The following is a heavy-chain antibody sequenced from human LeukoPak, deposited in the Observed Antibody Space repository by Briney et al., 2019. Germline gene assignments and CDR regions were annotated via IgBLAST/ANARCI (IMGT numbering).Heavy chain of an antibody. D-gene: IGHD2-2*01. J-gene: IGHJ4*02. Sequence: RGESPKIFCRVSGYRFTSYWIGWGRQVPGKGVGWRGINYPGDSDNRYSPSFQGPVTISTDKSNSTTYLQWSSLKASDTAMYYCARRDAEYDYLDYWGQGTLVTVSS. V-gene: IGHV5-51*01. CDR2: NYPGDSDN. CDR3: ARRDAEYDYLDY. CDR1: GYRFTSYW.